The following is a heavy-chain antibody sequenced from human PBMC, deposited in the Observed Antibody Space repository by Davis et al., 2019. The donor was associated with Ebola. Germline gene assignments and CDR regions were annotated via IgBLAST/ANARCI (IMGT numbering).Heavy chain of an antibody. D-gene: IGHD3-3*01. CDR3: ARGFWSGYSDSFDM. V-gene: IGHV3-48*02. Sequence: GESLKISCAASGFTFSSYWMSWVRQAPGKGLEWLSYISTTSATRYYADSAKGRFTISRDNAENSLYLQMNSLRDEDTAVYYCARGFWSGYSDSFDMWGQGTMVTVSS. CDR1: GFTFSSYW. CDR2: ISTTSATR. J-gene: IGHJ3*02.